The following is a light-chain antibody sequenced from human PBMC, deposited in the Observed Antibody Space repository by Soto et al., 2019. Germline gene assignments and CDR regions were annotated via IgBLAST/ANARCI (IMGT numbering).Light chain of an antibody. J-gene: IGLJ2*01. Sequence: QSVLTQPASVSGSPGQSITISCTGTSSDVGGYNYVSWYQQHPGKAPKLMIYDVSNRPSGVSNRFSGSKSGNTASLTISGLQAEYEADYYCSSYTSSSTSNVVFGGGTQLTVL. V-gene: IGLV2-14*01. CDR1: SSDVGGYNY. CDR2: DVS. CDR3: SSYTSSSTSNVV.